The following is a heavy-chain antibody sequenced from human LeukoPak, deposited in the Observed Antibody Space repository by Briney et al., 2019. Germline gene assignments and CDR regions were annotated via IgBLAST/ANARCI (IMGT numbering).Heavy chain of an antibody. J-gene: IGHJ4*02. CDR3: ARDEALSY. V-gene: IGHV3-30*04. CDR1: GFTFSSYA. CDR2: ISYDGSNK. Sequence: PGGCLRLSCAASGFTFSSYAMHWVRQAPGKGLEWVAVISYDGSNKYYADSVKGRFTISRDNSKNTLYLQMNSLRAEDTAVYYCARDEALSYWGQGTLVTVSS.